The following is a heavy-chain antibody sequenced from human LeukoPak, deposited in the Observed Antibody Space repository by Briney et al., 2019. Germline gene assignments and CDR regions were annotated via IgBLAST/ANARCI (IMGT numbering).Heavy chain of an antibody. V-gene: IGHV3-23*01. CDR2: ISGSGGST. CDR1: GLTLSSDA. D-gene: IGHD6-6*01. J-gene: IGHJ4*02. Sequence: SGGSLRLSCAASGLTLSSDAMSWVRQAPGKGLGWVSAISGSGGSTYYADSVKGRFTISRDNSKNTLYLQMNSLRAEDTAVYYCAKAGWYSSSCYVDYRGQGTLVTVSS. CDR3: AKAGWYSSSCYVDY.